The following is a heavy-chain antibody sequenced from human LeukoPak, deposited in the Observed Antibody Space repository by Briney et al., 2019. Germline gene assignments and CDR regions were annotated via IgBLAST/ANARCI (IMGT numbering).Heavy chain of an antibody. CDR3: ARDTYYYGSGSYYATKSGAFDI. CDR2: ISSSGSTI. V-gene: IGHV3-48*03. J-gene: IGHJ3*02. Sequence: GGSLRLSCAASGFTFSSYEMNWVRQAPGKGLEWVSYISSSGSTIYYADSVKGRFTISRDNAKNTLYLQMNSLRAEDTAVYYCARDTYYYGSGSYYATKSGAFDIWGQGTMVTVSS. D-gene: IGHD3-10*01. CDR1: GFTFSSYE.